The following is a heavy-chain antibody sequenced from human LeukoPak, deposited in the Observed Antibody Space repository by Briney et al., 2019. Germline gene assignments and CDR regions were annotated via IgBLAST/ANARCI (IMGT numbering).Heavy chain of an antibody. J-gene: IGHJ6*03. D-gene: IGHD1-1*01. CDR1: GGSISSYY. V-gene: IGHV4-59*01. CDR3: ARVSWFPGTSYYYMDV. CDR2: IHYSGTT. Sequence: SETLSLTCTVSGGSISSYYWSWIRQPPGKGLEWIGYIHYSGTTNYNPSLKSRVTISVDTSKNQFSLKLSSVTAADTAVYYCARVSWFPGTSYYYMDVWGKGTTVTVSS.